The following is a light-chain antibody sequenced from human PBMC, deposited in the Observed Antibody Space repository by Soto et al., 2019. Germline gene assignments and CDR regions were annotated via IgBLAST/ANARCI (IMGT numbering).Light chain of an antibody. CDR3: QSYDSSLSDWV. CDR1: SSNIGAGYD. J-gene: IGLJ3*02. V-gene: IGLV1-40*01. CDR2: GNS. Sequence: QSVLTQPPSVSGALGQRVTISCTGSSSNIGAGYDVHWYQQLPGTAPKLLIYGNSNRPSGDPDRFSGSKSGTSASLAITGLQAEDEADYYCQSYDSSLSDWVFGGGTKVTVL.